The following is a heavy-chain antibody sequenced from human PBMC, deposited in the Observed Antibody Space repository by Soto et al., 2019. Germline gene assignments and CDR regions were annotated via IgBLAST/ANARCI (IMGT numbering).Heavy chain of an antibody. CDR3: ARSKNYYVSGSYYTRHHYYYYYGMDV. CDR1: GGTFSSYA. CDR2: IIPIFGTA. Sequence: SVKVSCKASGGTFSSYAISWVRQAPGQGLEWMGGIIPIFGTANYAQKFQGRVTITADESTSTAYMELSSLRSEDTAVYYCARSKNYYVSGSYYTRHHYYYYYGMDVWGQGTTVTVSS. D-gene: IGHD3-10*01. V-gene: IGHV1-69*13. J-gene: IGHJ6*02.